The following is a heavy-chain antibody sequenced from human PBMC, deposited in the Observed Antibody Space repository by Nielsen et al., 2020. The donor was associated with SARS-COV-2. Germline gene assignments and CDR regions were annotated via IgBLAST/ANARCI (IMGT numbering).Heavy chain of an antibody. Sequence: LVKVSCKASGGTFSSYAISWVRQAPGQGLEWMGGIIPIFGTANYAQKFQGRVTITADESTSTAYMELSSLRSEDTAVYYCARDRIVVVPAAKVDFDYWGQGTLVTVSS. CDR2: IIPIFGTA. CDR3: ARDRIVVVPAAKVDFDY. J-gene: IGHJ4*02. CDR1: GGTFSSYA. V-gene: IGHV1-69*13. D-gene: IGHD2-2*01.